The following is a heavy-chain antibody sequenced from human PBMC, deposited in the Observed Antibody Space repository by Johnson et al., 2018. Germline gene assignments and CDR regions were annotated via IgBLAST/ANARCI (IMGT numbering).Heavy chain of an antibody. J-gene: IGHJ1*01. Sequence: EVQLLESGGGLVQPGRSLRLSCTASGFTFGDYAMSWFRQAPGKGLEWVGFIRSKAYGGTTEYAASVKGRFTISRDDSKSIAYLQRNSLKNEDTAVYYCTKTCGGDCYYCQHWGQGTLVTVSS. D-gene: IGHD2-21*02. CDR3: TKTCGGDCYYCQH. CDR1: GFTFGDYA. V-gene: IGHV3-49*03. CDR2: IRSKAYGGTT.